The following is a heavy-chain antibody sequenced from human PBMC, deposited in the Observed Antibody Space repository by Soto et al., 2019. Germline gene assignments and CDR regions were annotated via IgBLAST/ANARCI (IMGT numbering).Heavy chain of an antibody. CDR2: TYYRSKWYN. V-gene: IGHV6-1*01. CDR1: GDSVSSNSAA. Sequence: PSQTLSLTCPISGDSVSSNSAAWNWIRQSPSRGLEWLGRTYYRSKWYNDYAVSVKSRITINPDTSKNQFSLQLNSVTPEDTAVYYCARDLAVAGHHLNWFEPWGQGTLVTVSS. D-gene: IGHD6-19*01. J-gene: IGHJ5*02. CDR3: ARDLAVAGHHLNWFEP.